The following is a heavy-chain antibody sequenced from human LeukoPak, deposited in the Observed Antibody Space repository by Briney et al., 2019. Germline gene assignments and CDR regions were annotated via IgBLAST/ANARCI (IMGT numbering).Heavy chain of an antibody. Sequence: PVASVKVSCKTSGYTFMNYDINWVRQATGQGLEWMGWMNPKSLNTGYGQEFQGRVTMTRNTSISTAYMELSSLRSEDTAVYYCARALSWTTESYYYMDVRGKGTTVTVSS. CDR1: GYTFMNYD. CDR2: MNPKSLNT. J-gene: IGHJ6*03. V-gene: IGHV1-8*02. D-gene: IGHD3/OR15-3a*01. CDR3: ARALSWTTESYYYMDV.